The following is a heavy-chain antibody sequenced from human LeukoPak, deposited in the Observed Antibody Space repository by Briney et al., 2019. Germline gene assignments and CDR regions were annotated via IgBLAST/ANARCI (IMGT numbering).Heavy chain of an antibody. CDR2: IWYDGSNK. D-gene: IGHD5-18*01. CDR3: ARAQGQLWLSDY. Sequence: GGSLRLSCAASGFTFSSYGMHWVRQAPGKGLEWVAVIWYDGSNKYYADSVKGRFTISRDNSKNTLYLQMNSLRAEDTAVYYCARAQGQLWLSDYWGQGTLVTVSS. V-gene: IGHV3-33*01. CDR1: GFTFSSYG. J-gene: IGHJ4*02.